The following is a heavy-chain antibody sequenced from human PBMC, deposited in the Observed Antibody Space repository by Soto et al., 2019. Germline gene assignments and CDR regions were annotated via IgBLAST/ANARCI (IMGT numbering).Heavy chain of an antibody. CDR1: GFTFSSYG. V-gene: IGHV3-30*18. Sequence: GGSLRLSCAASGFTFSSYGMHWVRQAPGKGLEWVAVISYDGSNKYYADSVKGRFTISRDNSKNTLYLQMNSLRDEDTAVYYCAKGKRIAARKVSYYGMDVWGQGTTVTVSS. CDR3: AKGKRIAARKVSYYGMDV. J-gene: IGHJ6*02. D-gene: IGHD6-6*01. CDR2: ISYDGSNK.